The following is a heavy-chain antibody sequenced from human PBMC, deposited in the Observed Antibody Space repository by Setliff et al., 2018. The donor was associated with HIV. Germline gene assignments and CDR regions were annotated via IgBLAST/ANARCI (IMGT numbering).Heavy chain of an antibody. CDR3: ASAITVAAGRSHSYYAMDV. CDR2: IHPADSNT. Sequence: PGESLKISCKGSGYSFTSYWIGWVRQMPGKGLEWMGIIHPADSNTRYSPSFQGQVTISVDKSITTAYLQWSSLKASDTAMYYCASAITVAAGRSHSYYAMDVWGHGTTVTVSS. J-gene: IGHJ6*02. CDR1: GYSFTSYW. V-gene: IGHV5-51*01. D-gene: IGHD1-20*01.